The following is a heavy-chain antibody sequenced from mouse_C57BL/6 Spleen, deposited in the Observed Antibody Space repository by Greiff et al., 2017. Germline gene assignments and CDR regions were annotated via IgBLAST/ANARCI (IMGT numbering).Heavy chain of an antibody. CDR2: ISYDGSN. J-gene: IGHJ4*01. V-gene: IGHV3-6*01. CDR3: ARGHDYDYAMDY. Sequence: EVQLQESGPGLVKPSQSLSLTCSVTGYSITSGYYWNWIRQFPGNKLEWMGYISYDGSNNYNPSLKNRISITRDTSKNQFFLKLNSVTTEDTATYYCARGHDYDYAMDYWGQGTSVTVSS. CDR1: GYSITSGYY. D-gene: IGHD2-4*01.